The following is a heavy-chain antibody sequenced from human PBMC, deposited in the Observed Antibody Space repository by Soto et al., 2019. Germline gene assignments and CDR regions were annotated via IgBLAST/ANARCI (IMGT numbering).Heavy chain of an antibody. Sequence: SVTLSLTCAVYGGSFSGYYWSWIRQPPGKGLEWIGEINHSGSTNYNPSLKSRVTISVDTSKNQFSLKLSSVTAADTAVYYCARVGAIFGVVIFDYWGQGTQVTVSS. V-gene: IGHV4-34*01. J-gene: IGHJ4*02. D-gene: IGHD3-3*01. CDR2: INHSGST. CDR3: ARVGAIFGVVIFDY. CDR1: GGSFSGYY.